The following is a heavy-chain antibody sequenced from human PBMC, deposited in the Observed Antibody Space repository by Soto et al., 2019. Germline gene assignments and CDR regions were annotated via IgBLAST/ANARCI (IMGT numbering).Heavy chain of an antibody. J-gene: IGHJ4*02. D-gene: IGHD3-22*01. Sequence: SETLSLTCAVYGGSFSGYYWSWIRQPPGKGLEWIGEINHSGSTNYNPSLKSRVTISVDTSKNQFSLKLSSVTAADTAVYYCARASLNYYDSSGYYLGVSHFDYWGQGTLVTVSS. CDR3: ARASLNYYDSSGYYLGVSHFDY. V-gene: IGHV4-34*01. CDR2: INHSGST. CDR1: GGSFSGYY.